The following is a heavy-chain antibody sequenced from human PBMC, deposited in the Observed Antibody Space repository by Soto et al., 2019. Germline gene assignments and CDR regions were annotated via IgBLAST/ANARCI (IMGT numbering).Heavy chain of an antibody. CDR2: SSSSSSYI. D-gene: IGHD6-13*01. Sequence: EVQLVESGGGLVKPGGSLRLSCAASGFTFSIYNMNLVRQAPGPGLEWVASSSSSSSYIYYADSVKGRFTISRDNDKNSLDLQMNRLRAEDTAVYSCAGEGLAAAGSPCAYWVQGTLVTVSS. V-gene: IGHV3-21*01. CDR1: GFTFSIYN. J-gene: IGHJ4*02. CDR3: AGEGLAAAGSPCAY.